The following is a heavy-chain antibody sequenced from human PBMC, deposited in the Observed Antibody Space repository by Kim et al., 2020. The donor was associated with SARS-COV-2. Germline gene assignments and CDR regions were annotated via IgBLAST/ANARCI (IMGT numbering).Heavy chain of an antibody. CDR1: GGSISSGGYY. J-gene: IGHJ4*02. CDR3: ARDSSAGFYFDY. D-gene: IGHD6-25*01. Sequence: SETLSLTCTVSGGSISSGGYYWSWIRQHPGKGLEWIGYIYYSGSTYYNPSLKSRVTISVDTSKNQFSLKLSSVTAADTAVYYCARDSSAGFYFDYWGQGTLVTVSS. CDR2: IYYSGST. V-gene: IGHV4-31*03.